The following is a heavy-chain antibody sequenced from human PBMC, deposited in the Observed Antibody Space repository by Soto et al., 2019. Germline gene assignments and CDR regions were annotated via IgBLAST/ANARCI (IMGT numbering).Heavy chain of an antibody. CDR2: ITINGNT. CDR1: GAYISDFS. D-gene: IGHD7-27*01. V-gene: IGHV4-4*07. Sequence: QVQQQESGPGLVKPSDTLSLTCRVSGAYISDFSWSWIRQPAGKGLEWIGRITINGNTQKNPAFKSRATTAIDTSRNHCSLNLQSATAADTALYYGARETGENGTYEAHWGPGTLGTVSS. CDR3: ARETGENGTYEAH. J-gene: IGHJ1*01.